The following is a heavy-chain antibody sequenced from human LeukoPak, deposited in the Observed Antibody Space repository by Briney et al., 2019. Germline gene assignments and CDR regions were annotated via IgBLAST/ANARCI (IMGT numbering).Heavy chain of an antibody. J-gene: IGHJ1*01. D-gene: IGHD3-22*01. CDR3: ARSPRYYDSSGFEYFQH. V-gene: IGHV3-11*04. Sequence: PGGSLRLSCAASGFTFSDYYMSWIRQAPGKGLEWVSYISSSGSTIYYADSVKGRFTISRDNAKNSPYLQMNSLRAEDTAVYYCARSPRYYDSSGFEYFQHWGQGTLVTVSS. CDR1: GFTFSDYY. CDR2: ISSSGSTI.